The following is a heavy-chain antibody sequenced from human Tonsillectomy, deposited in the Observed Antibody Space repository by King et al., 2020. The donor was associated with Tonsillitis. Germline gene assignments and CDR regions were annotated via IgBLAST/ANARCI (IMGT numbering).Heavy chain of an antibody. CDR2: IIPLFGAT. CDR3: ARVKESGDSVSPFDY. D-gene: IGHD4-17*01. Sequence: QLVQSGAEVKKPGSSVKVSCKASGGTFSAYAISWVRQAPGQGLEWLGRIIPLFGATIYAQTFQGRVTITADESTSTAYMELSSLRSEDTAVYFCARVKESGDSVSPFDYWGQGTLVTVSS. V-gene: IGHV1-69*18. CDR1: GGTFSAYA. J-gene: IGHJ4*02.